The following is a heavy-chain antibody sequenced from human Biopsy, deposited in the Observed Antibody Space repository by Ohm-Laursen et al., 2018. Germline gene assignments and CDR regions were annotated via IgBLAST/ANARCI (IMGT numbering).Heavy chain of an antibody. CDR1: GGSLSGYY. V-gene: IGHV4-34*01. CDR3: AKNLAVSSYALDI. D-gene: IGHD2/OR15-2a*01. CDR2: INHRGFT. J-gene: IGHJ3*02. Sequence: GTLSLTCAVYGGSLSGYYWNWIRQSPGKGLEWIGEINHRGFTSNNPSLKSRVTISVDTSKNQLSLKLGSVTAADTAVYYCAKNLAVSSYALDIWGQGTMVTVSS.